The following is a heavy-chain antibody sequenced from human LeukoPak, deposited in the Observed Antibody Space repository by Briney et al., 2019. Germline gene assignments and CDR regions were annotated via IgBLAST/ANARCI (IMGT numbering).Heavy chain of an antibody. J-gene: IGHJ4*02. V-gene: IGHV3-23*01. D-gene: IGHD6-13*01. CDR1: GFTFSSYA. CDR2: ISGSGGST. Sequence: GGSLRLSCAASGFTFSSYAVSWVRQAPGKGLEWVSGISGSGGSTYYADSVKGRFTISRDNSKNTLHLQMNTVRADDTAVYYCATSSAAPGNQWGQGTLVTVSS. CDR3: ATSSAAPGNQ.